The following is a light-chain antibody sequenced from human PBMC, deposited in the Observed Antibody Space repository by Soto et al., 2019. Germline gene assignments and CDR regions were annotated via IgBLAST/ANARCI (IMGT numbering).Light chain of an antibody. CDR3: QQYNSSPT. CDR2: DAS. V-gene: IGKV1-5*01. J-gene: IGKJ1*01. CDR1: QSISSW. Sequence: DIHITQSPSTLSASVGDRVTITCRASQSISSWLAWYQQKPGTAPKLLIYDASSLQSGVPSRFSGSGSGTEFTLTISSLQPDDFATYYCQQYNSSPTFGQGTKVDIK.